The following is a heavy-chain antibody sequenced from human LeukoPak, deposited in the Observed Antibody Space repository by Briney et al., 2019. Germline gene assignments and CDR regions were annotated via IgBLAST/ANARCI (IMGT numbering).Heavy chain of an antibody. CDR2: IYHSGST. D-gene: IGHD4-23*01. CDR3: ARLHYGGNYGYYYYYMDV. V-gene: IGHV4-38-2*02. Sequence: SETLSLTCTVSDYSISSGYHWGWIRQPPGKGLEWIGSIYHSGSTYYNPSLKSRVTISVDTSKNQFSLKLSSVTAADTAVYYCARLHYGGNYGYYYYYMDVWGKGTTVTISS. CDR1: DYSISSGYH. J-gene: IGHJ6*03.